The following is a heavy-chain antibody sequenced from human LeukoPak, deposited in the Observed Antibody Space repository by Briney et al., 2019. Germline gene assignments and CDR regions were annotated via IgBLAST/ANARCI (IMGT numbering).Heavy chain of an antibody. J-gene: IGHJ6*02. CDR3: ARDPGYYYYGMDV. CDR2: INGEGSRI. V-gene: IGHV3-74*01. Sequence: PGGSLRLSCAVTGFNLRTYWIHWVRHSPGRGLEWFARINGEGSRISYADSVRGRFTISRDNAKNTAYLQMNSLRAEDTALYYCARDPGYYYYGMDVWGQGTTVVVSS. CDR1: GFNLRTYW.